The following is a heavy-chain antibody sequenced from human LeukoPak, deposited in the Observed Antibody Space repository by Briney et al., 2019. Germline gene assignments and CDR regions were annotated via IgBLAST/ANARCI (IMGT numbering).Heavy chain of an antibody. J-gene: IGHJ4*02. CDR3: ATHPLNYGSGSYSLDY. V-gene: IGHV1-8*03. CDR1: GYTFTSYD. Sequence: ASVKVSCKASGYTFTSYDINWVRQATGQGLEWMGWMNPNSGNTGYAQKFQGRVTSTRNTSISTAYMELSSLRSEDAAVYYCATHPLNYGSGSYSLDYWGQGTLVTVSS. CDR2: MNPNSGNT. D-gene: IGHD3-10*01.